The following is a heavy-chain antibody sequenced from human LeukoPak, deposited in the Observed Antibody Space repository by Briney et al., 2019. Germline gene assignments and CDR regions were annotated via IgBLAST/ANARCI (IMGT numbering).Heavy chain of an antibody. CDR1: GFTFDDYA. D-gene: IGHD2/OR15-2a*01. CDR2: ISWNGDNI. V-gene: IGHV3-9*01. CDR3: AKGIGPLTMGFDH. J-gene: IGHJ4*02. Sequence: PGGSLRLSCAAPGFTFDDYAMHWVRQAPGKGREWVSGISWNGDNIGYGDSVKGRFTISRDNAKNSLSLEMNSLRAEDTALYYCAKGIGPLTMGFDHWGQGTLVTVSS.